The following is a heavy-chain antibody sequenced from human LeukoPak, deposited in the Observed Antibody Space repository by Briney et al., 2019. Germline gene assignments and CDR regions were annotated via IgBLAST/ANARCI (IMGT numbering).Heavy chain of an antibody. Sequence: PGGSLRLSCAASGITFSSYGMNWVRQAPGKGLEWVSGISGSGGGTYYADSVKGRFTISRDNSKNMLYLQLNSLRAEDTAVYYCAKDRTVAAPLEYFDYWGQGTLVTVSS. V-gene: IGHV3-23*01. CDR1: GITFSSYG. D-gene: IGHD4-23*01. CDR2: ISGSGGGT. CDR3: AKDRTVAAPLEYFDY. J-gene: IGHJ4*02.